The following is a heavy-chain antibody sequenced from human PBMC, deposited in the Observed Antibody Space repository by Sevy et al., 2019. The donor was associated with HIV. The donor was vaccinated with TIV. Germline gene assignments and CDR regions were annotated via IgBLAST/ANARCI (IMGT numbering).Heavy chain of an antibody. CDR2: IRYDGSNK. CDR1: GFTFSSYG. Sequence: GGSLRLSCAASGFTFSSYGMHWVRQAPGKGLEWVAFIRYDGSNKYYADSVKGRFTISRDNSKNTLCLQMNSLRAEDTAVYYCAKGHVVVVAATPEVYGMDVWGQGTTVTVSS. J-gene: IGHJ6*02. V-gene: IGHV3-30*02. CDR3: AKGHVVVVAATPEVYGMDV. D-gene: IGHD2-15*01.